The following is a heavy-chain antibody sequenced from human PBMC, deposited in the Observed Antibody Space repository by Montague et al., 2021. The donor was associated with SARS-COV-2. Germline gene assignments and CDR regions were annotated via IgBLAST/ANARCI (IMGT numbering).Heavy chain of an antibody. J-gene: IGHJ6*03. V-gene: IGHV4-4*09. CDR3: ARLGDGVVPSPILGVGPYYSYYYMDV. Sequence: SETLSLTCTVSGAFITSHYWSWIRQPPGKGLEWIGNVFSGGSTNYNPSLKSRVTITADTSKNQFSLKLTSVAAADTAVYYCARLGDGVVPSPILGVGPYYSYYYMDVWGKGTTVTVSS. CDR2: VFSGGST. D-gene: IGHD3-10*01. CDR1: GAFITSHY.